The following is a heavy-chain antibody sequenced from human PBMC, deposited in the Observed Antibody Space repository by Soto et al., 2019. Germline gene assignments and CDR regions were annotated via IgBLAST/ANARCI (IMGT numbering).Heavy chain of an antibody. J-gene: IGHJ3*02. CDR3: ARVWGGAFDI. V-gene: IGHV4-59*01. Sequence: QVQLQESGPGLVKPSETLSLTCTVSGGSISSYYWSWIRQPPGKGLEWIGYIYYSGSTNYNPSLKSRFTIAVDTSKCEVSLKLSSLAAADTAVYYCARVWGGAFDIWGQGTMVTVSS. CDR1: GGSISSYY. D-gene: IGHD3-10*01. CDR2: IYYSGST.